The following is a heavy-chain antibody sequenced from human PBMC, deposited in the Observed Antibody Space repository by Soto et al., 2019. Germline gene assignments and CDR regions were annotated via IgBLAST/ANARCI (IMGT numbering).Heavy chain of an antibody. Sequence: GGSLRLSCAASGFTFSSYAMSWVRQAPGKGLEWVSAISGSGGGTYYADSVKGRATISRDNSKRTVDLQMNSLRAEDTAVYYCARDPPGSGWAFDYWGQGTLVTVSS. CDR2: ISGSGGGT. D-gene: IGHD6-19*01. V-gene: IGHV3-23*01. CDR3: ARDPPGSGWAFDY. J-gene: IGHJ4*02. CDR1: GFTFSSYA.